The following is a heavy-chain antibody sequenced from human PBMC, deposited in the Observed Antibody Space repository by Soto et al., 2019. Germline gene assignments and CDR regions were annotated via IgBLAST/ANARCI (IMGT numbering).Heavy chain of an antibody. V-gene: IGHV3-48*01. CDR1: GCTFGGYS. CDR2: ISSSSSTI. Sequence: GGSLRVSSAAAGCTFGGYSRNWVRQAPGKGLEWVSYISSSSSTIYYADSVKGRFTISRDNAKNSLYLQMNSLRAEDTAVYYCAREADILNWFDPWGQGTLVTVSS. CDR3: AREADILNWFDP. D-gene: IGHD3-9*01. J-gene: IGHJ5*02.